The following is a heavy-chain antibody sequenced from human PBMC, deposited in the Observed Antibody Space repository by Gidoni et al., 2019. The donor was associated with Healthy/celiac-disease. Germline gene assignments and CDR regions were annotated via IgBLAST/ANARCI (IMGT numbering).Heavy chain of an antibody. CDR2: INPNSGGT. Sequence: QVQLVQSGAEVKKPGASVKVSCKASGYTFTGYYMHWVRQAPGQGLEWMGWINPNSGGTNYAQKFQGRVTMTRDTSISTAYMELSRLRSDDTAVYYCARDLVDILTGYYGWFDPWGQGTLVTVSS. J-gene: IGHJ5*02. V-gene: IGHV1-2*02. CDR1: GYTFTGYY. D-gene: IGHD3-9*01. CDR3: ARDLVDILTGYYGWFDP.